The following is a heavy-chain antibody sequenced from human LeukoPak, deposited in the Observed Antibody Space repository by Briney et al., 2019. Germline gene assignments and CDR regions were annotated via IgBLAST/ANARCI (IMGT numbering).Heavy chain of an antibody. CDR2: IYYSGSA. J-gene: IGHJ4*02. Sequence: SETLSLTCTVSGGSISSYYWSWIRQPPGKGLEWIGYIYYSGSANYNPSLKSRVTISVDTPKNQFSLKLSSVTAADTAVYYCARGPCSGGSCYAYWGQGTLVTVSS. V-gene: IGHV4-59*01. CDR1: GGSISSYY. CDR3: ARGPCSGGSCYAY. D-gene: IGHD2-15*01.